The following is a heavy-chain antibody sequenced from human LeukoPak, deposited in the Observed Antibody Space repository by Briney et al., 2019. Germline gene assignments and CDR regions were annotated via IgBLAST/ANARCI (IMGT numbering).Heavy chain of an antibody. CDR1: GFTFSSYG. J-gene: IGHJ5*02. CDR3: AKDGLRGSSWYPGGFDP. V-gene: IGHV3-30*02. CDR2: IRHDGSNK. Sequence: GGSLRLSCAASGFTFSSYGMHWVRQAPGKGLEWVAFIRHDGSNKYYADSVKGRLTISRDNSKNTLYLQMNSLRAEDTAVYYCAKDGLRGSSWYPGGFDPWGQGTLVTVSS. D-gene: IGHD6-13*01.